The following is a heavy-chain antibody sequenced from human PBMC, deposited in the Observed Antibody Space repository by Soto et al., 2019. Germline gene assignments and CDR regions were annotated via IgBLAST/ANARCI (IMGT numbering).Heavy chain of an antibody. CDR2: IDTSDSYT. D-gene: IGHD2-2*01. CDR3: AGRITSWSYGMDV. Sequence: GESLKISCKGSGYGSTSYWVNWVRQIPGKGLEWMGRIDTSDSYTNYSPSFQGHVTISVDKSINTAYLQWSSLKASDSAMYYCAGRITSWSYGMDVWGQGTTVTVSS. CDR1: GYGSTSYW. V-gene: IGHV5-10-1*01. J-gene: IGHJ6*02.